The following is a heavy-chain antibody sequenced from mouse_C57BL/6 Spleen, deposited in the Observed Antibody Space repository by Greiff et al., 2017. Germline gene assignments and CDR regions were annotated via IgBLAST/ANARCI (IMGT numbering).Heavy chain of an antibody. CDR1: GYTFTSYW. Sequence: VQLQQSGPELVKPGPSVKLSCKASGYTFTSYWMHWVKQRPGQGLEWIGNINPSNGGTNYNEKFKSKATLTVAQSSSTAYMKRSSLTSEDSAVYYCSKPGLPLFYAMDYWGQGTSVTVSS. V-gene: IGHV1-53*01. D-gene: IGHD2-10*01. CDR3: SKPGLPLFYAMDY. CDR2: INPSNGGT. J-gene: IGHJ4*01.